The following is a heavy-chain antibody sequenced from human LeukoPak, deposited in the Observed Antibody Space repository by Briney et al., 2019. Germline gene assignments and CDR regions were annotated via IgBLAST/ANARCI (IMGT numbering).Heavy chain of an antibody. CDR2: ISSSSSYI. CDR3: ARDPESNWGWDLDY. V-gene: IGHV3-21*01. D-gene: IGHD7-27*01. Sequence: PGGSLRLSCAASRFTFSSYSMNWVRQAPGKGLEWVSSISSSSSYIYYADSVKGRFTISRDSAKNSLHLQMNSLRAEDTAVYYCARDPESNWGWDLDYWGQGTLVTVSS. J-gene: IGHJ4*02. CDR1: RFTFSSYS.